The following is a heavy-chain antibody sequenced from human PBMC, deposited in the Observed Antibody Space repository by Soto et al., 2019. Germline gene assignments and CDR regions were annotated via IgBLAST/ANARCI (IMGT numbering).Heavy chain of an antibody. Sequence: SETLSLTCTVSGRSISSGDYYWSWIRQPPGKGLEWIGYIYYSGTTYYNPSLKSRVTISVDTSKNQFSLRLSSVTAADTAVYYCVRDGTKNLRDWFDPWGQGILVTVSS. V-gene: IGHV4-30-4*01. CDR1: GRSISSGDYY. CDR3: VRDGTKNLRDWFDP. CDR2: IYYSGTT. J-gene: IGHJ5*02. D-gene: IGHD1-1*01.